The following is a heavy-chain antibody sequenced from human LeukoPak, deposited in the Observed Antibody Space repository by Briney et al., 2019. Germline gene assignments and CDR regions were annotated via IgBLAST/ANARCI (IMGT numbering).Heavy chain of an antibody. V-gene: IGHV3-48*03. J-gene: IGHJ4*02. CDR1: GFTFSSYE. CDR2: ISSSGSTI. D-gene: IGHD1-26*01. Sequence: GGSLRLSCAVSGFTFSSYEMDWVRQAPGKGLEWVSYISSSGSTIYYADSVKGRFTISRDNAKNSLYLQMNSLRAEDTAVYYCAREMRNSGSYYFDYWGQGTLVTVSS. CDR3: AREMRNSGSYYFDY.